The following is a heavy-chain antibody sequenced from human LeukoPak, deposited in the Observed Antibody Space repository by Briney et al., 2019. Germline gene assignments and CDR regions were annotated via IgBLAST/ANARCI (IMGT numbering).Heavy chain of an antibody. CDR1: GSRFTSYW. J-gene: IGHJ6*04. V-gene: IGHV5-51*01. Sequence: GESLQISCKGSGSRFTSYWIGWVRQLPGKGLEWMGIIYPGDSDTRYSPSFQGQVTISADKSISTAYLQWSSLKASDTAMYYCARDAHGSGSYYTYGMDVWGKGTTVTVSS. CDR3: ARDAHGSGSYYTYGMDV. D-gene: IGHD3-10*01. CDR2: IYPGDSDT.